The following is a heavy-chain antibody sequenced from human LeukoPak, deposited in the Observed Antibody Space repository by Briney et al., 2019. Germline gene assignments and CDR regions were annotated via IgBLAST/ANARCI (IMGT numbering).Heavy chain of an antibody. J-gene: IGHJ4*02. D-gene: IGHD5-24*01. CDR2: INSNSGGT. CDR1: GYTFTGYY. V-gene: IGHV1-2*02. CDR3: ARDGTGVYNLVQY. Sequence: GASVKVSCKASGYTFTGYYMHWVRQAPGQGLEWLGWINSNSGGTNYAQKFQGRVTMTRDTSISAVYMELSRLRSDDTAVYYCARDGTGVYNLVQYWGQGTLVTVSS.